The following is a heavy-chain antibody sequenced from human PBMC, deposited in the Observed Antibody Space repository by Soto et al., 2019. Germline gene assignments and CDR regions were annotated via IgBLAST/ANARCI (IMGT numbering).Heavy chain of an antibody. J-gene: IGHJ6*02. V-gene: IGHV1-18*01. CDR3: QREGDVPYYFSGTAV. Sequence: CKASGYGFNCNARCSPQHETGKGLEWMGWISGYSGKTNYAQKVQDRVTMTTDTSTSTVYMELRSLRSDDTAVYYCQREGDVPYYFSGTAVLGHGTSVTV. CDR2: ISGYSGKT. D-gene: IGHD3-22*01. CDR1: GYGFNCNA.